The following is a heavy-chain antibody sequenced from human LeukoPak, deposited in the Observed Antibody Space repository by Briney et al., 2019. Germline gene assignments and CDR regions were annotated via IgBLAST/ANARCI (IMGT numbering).Heavy chain of an antibody. CDR2: MNPNSGNT. D-gene: IGHD2-2*01. CDR1: GYTFTSYD. V-gene: IGHV1-8*03. CDR3: AREQGYCSSTSCYAFDI. Sequence: ASEKVSCKASGYTFTSYDINWVRQATGQGLEWMGGMNPNSGNTGYAQKFQGRVTITRNTSISTAYMELSSLRSEDTAVYYCAREQGYCSSTSCYAFDIWGQGTMVTVSS. J-gene: IGHJ3*02.